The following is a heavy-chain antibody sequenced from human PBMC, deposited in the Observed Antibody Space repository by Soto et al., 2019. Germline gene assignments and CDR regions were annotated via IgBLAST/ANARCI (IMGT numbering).Heavy chain of an antibody. CDR3: AREEAPVYGMDV. J-gene: IGHJ6*02. CDR1: GFTFSSYG. V-gene: IGHV3-33*01. CDR2: IWYDGSNK. Sequence: GGSLRLSCAASGFTFSSYGMHWVRQAPGKGLEWVAVIWYDGSNKYYADSVKGRFTISRDNSKNTLYLQMNSLRAEDTAVYYCAREEAPVYGMDVWGQGTTVTVSS.